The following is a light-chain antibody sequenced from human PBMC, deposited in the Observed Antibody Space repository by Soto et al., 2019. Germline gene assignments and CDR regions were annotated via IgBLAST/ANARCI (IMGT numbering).Light chain of an antibody. Sequence: TQSPGTLSVSPGERATLSCRASQSVSSNLAWYQQKPGQAPRLLIYGASTRATGIPARFSGSGSGTEFTLTISSLQSEDFAVYYCQQYNNWPLTFAGGTKVDIK. CDR3: QQYNNWPLT. V-gene: IGKV3-15*01. J-gene: IGKJ4*01. CDR2: GAS. CDR1: QSVSSN.